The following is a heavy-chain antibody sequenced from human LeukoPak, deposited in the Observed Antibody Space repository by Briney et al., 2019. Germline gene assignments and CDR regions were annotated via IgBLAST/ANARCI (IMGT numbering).Heavy chain of an antibody. CDR3: ARGNWNDVFDIDH. V-gene: IGHV4-38-2*02. D-gene: IGHD1-1*01. J-gene: IGHJ4*02. CDR2: IYHSGST. Sequence: SETLSLTCTVSAYSISSGYFWGWIRQPPGKGLEWIGSIYHSGSTHYNPSLKSRVTMSVDSSKNQFSLTLTSVTAADTAVYYCARGNWNDVFDIDHWGQGTLVTVSS. CDR1: AYSISSGYF.